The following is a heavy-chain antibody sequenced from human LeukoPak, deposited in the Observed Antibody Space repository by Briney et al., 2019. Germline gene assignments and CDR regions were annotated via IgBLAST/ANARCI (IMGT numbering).Heavy chain of an antibody. J-gene: IGHJ4*02. V-gene: IGHV3-21*04. CDR3: ARIDGYCSSASCYSRLDY. CDR2: ISSGSGYI. D-gene: IGHD2-2*03. Sequence: GGSLRLSCAASGFTFSSYSMNWVRQAPGTGLERVSYISSGSGYIYYAGSVKGRFTISRDNAKNSLYLKMNSLRAEDTGIYYCARIDGYCSSASCYSRLDYWGQGRLVTVSS. CDR1: GFTFSSYS.